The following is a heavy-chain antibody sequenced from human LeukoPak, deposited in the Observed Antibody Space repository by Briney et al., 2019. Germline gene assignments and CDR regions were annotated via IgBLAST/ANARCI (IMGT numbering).Heavy chain of an antibody. Sequence: SETLSLTCTVSGGSISSYYWSWIRQTPGKGLEWIGYTYSSGSTNYNPSLKSRVTISVDTSKNQFSLKLSSVTAADTAVYYCARHTWDSGIYYDRWFDPWGQGTLVTVSS. CDR3: ARHTWDSGIYYDRWFDP. V-gene: IGHV4-4*09. CDR1: GGSISSYY. D-gene: IGHD1-26*01. CDR2: TYSSGST. J-gene: IGHJ5*02.